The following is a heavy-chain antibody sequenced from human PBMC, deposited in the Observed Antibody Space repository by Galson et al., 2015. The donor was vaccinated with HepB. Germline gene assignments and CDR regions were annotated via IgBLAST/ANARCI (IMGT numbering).Heavy chain of an antibody. J-gene: IGHJ5*02. Sequence: SVKVSCKASGYTFTSYYMHWVRQAPGQGLEWMGIINPSGGSTSYAQKLQGRVTMTRDTSTSTVYMELSSLRSEDTAVYYCARAGISMVRGVPGDWFDPWGQGTLVTVSS. D-gene: IGHD3-10*01. V-gene: IGHV1-46*04. CDR2: INPSGGST. CDR3: ARAGISMVRGVPGDWFDP. CDR1: GYTFTSYY.